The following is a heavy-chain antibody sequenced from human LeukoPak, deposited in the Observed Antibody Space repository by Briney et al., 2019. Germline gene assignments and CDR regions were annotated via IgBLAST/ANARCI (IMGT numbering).Heavy chain of an antibody. CDR1: GYTFTGYY. CDR3: ARDSTPYYYDSSGYFDY. D-gene: IGHD3-22*01. Sequence: ASVKVSCKASGYTFTGYYMHWVRQAPGQGLEWMGWINPNSGGTNYAQKFQSRVTMTRDTSISTAYMELSRLRSDDTAVYYCARDSTPYYYDSSGYFDYWGQGTLVTVSS. J-gene: IGHJ4*02. V-gene: IGHV1-2*02. CDR2: INPNSGGT.